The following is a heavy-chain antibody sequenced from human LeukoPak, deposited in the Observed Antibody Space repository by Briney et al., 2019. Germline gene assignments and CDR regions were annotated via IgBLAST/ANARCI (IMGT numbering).Heavy chain of an antibody. J-gene: IGHJ5*02. D-gene: IGHD3-10*01. Sequence: GASVKVSCKASGYTFTGYYMHWVRQAPGQGLEWMGWINPNSGGTNYAQKFQGRVTMTRDTSISTAYMELSRLRSDDTAVYCCARADSIVWFGELSFDPWGQGTLVTVSS. V-gene: IGHV1-2*02. CDR2: INPNSGGT. CDR3: ARADSIVWFGELSFDP. CDR1: GYTFTGYY.